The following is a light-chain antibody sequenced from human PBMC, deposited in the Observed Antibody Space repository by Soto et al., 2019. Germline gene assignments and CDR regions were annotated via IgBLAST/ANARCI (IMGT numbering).Light chain of an antibody. CDR1: QSVGRY. J-gene: IGKJ1*01. CDR2: DAS. V-gene: IGKV3-11*01. CDR3: QHHNNWPWT. Sequence: EIVLTQSPAILSLSPGERATLSSRASQSVGRYLVWYQQKPGQAPSLLIYDASNRATGVPARFSGSGSGTDFTLTISSLESEDFAVYYCQHHNNWPWTLGQGTKVDIK.